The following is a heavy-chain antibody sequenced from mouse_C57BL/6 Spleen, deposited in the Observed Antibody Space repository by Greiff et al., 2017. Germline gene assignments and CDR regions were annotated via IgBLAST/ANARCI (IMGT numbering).Heavy chain of an antibody. CDR2: IYPGSGNT. Sequence: QVHVKQSGPELVKPGASVKISCKASGYSFTSYYIHWVKQRPGQGLEWIGWIYPGSGNTKYNKKFKGKATLTADTSSSTAYMQLSSLTSEDSAVYYCARCPSYGSSLYAMDYWGQGTSVTVSS. D-gene: IGHD1-1*01. CDR1: GYSFTSYY. V-gene: IGHV1-66*01. J-gene: IGHJ4*01. CDR3: ARCPSYGSSLYAMDY.